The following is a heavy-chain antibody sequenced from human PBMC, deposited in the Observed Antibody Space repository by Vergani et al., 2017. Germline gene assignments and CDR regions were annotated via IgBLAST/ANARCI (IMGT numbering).Heavy chain of an antibody. CDR2: INHSGST. CDR3: ARGGYCSGGSCYSAKNLLYYFDY. J-gene: IGHJ4*02. Sequence: QVQLQQWGAGLLKPSETLSLTCAVYGGSFSGYYWSWIRQPPGKGLEWIGEINHSGSTNYNPSLKSRVPISVDTYKNQFSLKLSSVTAADTAVYYCARGGYCSGGSCYSAKNLLYYFDYWGQGTLVTVSS. V-gene: IGHV4-34*01. CDR1: GGSFSGYY. D-gene: IGHD2-15*01.